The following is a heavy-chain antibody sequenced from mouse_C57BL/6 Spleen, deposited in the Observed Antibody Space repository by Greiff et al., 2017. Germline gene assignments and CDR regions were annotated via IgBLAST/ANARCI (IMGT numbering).Heavy chain of an antibody. CDR3: ARNPSIGSSFYFDY. J-gene: IGHJ2*01. D-gene: IGHD1-1*01. V-gene: IGHV1-52*01. Sequence: QVQLQQPGAELVRPGSSVKLSCKASGYTFTSYWMHWVKQRPIQGLEWIGNIDPSDSETHYNQKFKDKATLTVDKSSSTAYMQLSSLTSEDSAVYYCARNPSIGSSFYFDYWGQGTTLTVSS. CDR1: GYTFTSYW. CDR2: IDPSDSET.